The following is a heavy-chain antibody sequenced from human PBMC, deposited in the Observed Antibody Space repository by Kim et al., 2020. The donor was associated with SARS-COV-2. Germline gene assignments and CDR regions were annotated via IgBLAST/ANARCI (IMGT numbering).Heavy chain of an antibody. V-gene: IGHV1-3*01. Sequence: ASVKVSCKPSGYSFTTYNIHWVRQAPGQRLEWMGRLNAGNGDTTYSRKFQGRVTIIRDTSASTAYMELSSLTSEDTAVYYCARGVEACGGGSCYGYWGQGTLVTVSS. CDR1: GYSFTTYN. CDR2: LNAGNGDT. D-gene: IGHD2-15*01. CDR3: ARGVEACGGGSCYGY. J-gene: IGHJ4*02.